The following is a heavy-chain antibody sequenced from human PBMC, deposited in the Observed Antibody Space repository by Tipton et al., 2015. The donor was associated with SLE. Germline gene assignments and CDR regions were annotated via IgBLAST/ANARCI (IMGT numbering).Heavy chain of an antibody. CDR3: VREVVVPAAIRDYFGMDV. CDR2: ISYDGSNK. J-gene: IGHJ6*02. Sequence: SLRLSCAASGFTFSSYAMHWVRQAPGKGLEWVAVISYDGSNKYYADSVKGRFTISRDNANTLYLQMNSLRVEDTAVYYCVREVVVPAAIRDYFGMDVWGQGTTVTVSS. V-gene: IGHV3-30*04. D-gene: IGHD2-2*01. CDR1: GFTFSSYA.